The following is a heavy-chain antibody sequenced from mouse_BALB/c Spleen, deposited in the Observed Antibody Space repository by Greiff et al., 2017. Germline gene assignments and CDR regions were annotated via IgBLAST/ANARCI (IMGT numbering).Heavy chain of an antibody. V-gene: IGHV14-3*02. D-gene: IGHD1-1*02. J-gene: IGHJ2*01. CDR2: IDPANGNT. Sequence: VHVKQSGAELVKPGASVKLSCTASGFNIKDTYMHWVKQRPEQGLEWIGRIDPANGNTKYDPKFQGKATITADTSSNTAYLQLSSLTSEDTAVYYCERPQGDHLWSHFDYWGQGTTLTVSS. CDR1: GFNIKDTY. CDR3: ERPQGDHLWSHFDY.